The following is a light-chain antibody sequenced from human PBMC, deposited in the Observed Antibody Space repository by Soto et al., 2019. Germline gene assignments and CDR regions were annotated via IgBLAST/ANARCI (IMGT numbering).Light chain of an antibody. V-gene: IGKV3-15*01. CDR3: QQYNTWSSIT. CDR1: QRISSN. CDR2: GTS. J-gene: IGKJ5*01. Sequence: EIVMTQSPATLSVSPGERVTLSCRARQRISSNLAWYQQKPGQAPSLLRYGTSTRATGIPARFSGSGSGTEFTLTISSLQSEDFAVYYCQQYNTWSSITFGQGTRLEIK.